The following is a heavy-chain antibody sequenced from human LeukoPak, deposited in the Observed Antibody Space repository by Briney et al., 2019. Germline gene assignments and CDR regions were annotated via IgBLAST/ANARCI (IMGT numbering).Heavy chain of an antibody. V-gene: IGHV3-23*01. CDR3: ANMVIAVAGTDY. J-gene: IGHJ4*02. Sequence: GGSLRLSCAASGFTFSSYAMSWVRQAPGKGPEWVSAISGSGGSTYYADSVKGRFTISRDNSKNTLYLQMNSLRAEDTAVYYCANMVIAVAGTDYWGQGTLVTVSS. CDR2: ISGSGGST. CDR1: GFTFSSYA. D-gene: IGHD6-19*01.